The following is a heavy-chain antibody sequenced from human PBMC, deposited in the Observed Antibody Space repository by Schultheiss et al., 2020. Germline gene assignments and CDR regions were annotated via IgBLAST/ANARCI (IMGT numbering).Heavy chain of an antibody. CDR1: GFTFSSYS. Sequence: GESLKIPCAASGFTFSSYSMNWVRQAPGKGLEWVSYISSSSSTIYYADSVKGRFTISRDNAKNSLCLQMNSLSAEDTAVFYCARGGSYHLLWGEGTRVTV. CDR2: ISSSSSTI. J-gene: IGHJ4*02. D-gene: IGHD1-26*01. CDR3: ARGGSYHLL. V-gene: IGHV3-48*04.